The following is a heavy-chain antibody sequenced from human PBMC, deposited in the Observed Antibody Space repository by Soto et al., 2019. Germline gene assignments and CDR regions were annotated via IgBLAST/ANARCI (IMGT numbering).Heavy chain of an antibody. D-gene: IGHD2-15*01. CDR3: AKDRGGGYCSGGSCYGYYYGMDV. Sequence: QVQLVESGGGVVQPGRSLRLSCAASGFTFSSYGMHWVRQAPGKGLEWVAVISYDGSNKYYADSVKGRFTISRDNSKNTLYLQMHSLRAGDTAFYYCAKDRGGGYCSGGSCYGYYYGMDVWGQGTTVTVSS. V-gene: IGHV3-30*18. J-gene: IGHJ6*02. CDR2: ISYDGSNK. CDR1: GFTFSSYG.